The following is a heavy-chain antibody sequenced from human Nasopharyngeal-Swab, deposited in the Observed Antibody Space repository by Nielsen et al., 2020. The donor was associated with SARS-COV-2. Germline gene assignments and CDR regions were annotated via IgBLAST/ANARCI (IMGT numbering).Heavy chain of an antibody. CDR3: AKEVAVPGTPFDY. V-gene: IGHV3-23*01. Sequence: ESLKISCAASGFTFSSYAMSWVRQTPGKGLEWVSSISGRASSTYYADSVKGRFTISRDNSKNTLFLQMNSLRAEDTAVYYCAKEVAVPGTPFDYWGQGTLVTVSS. D-gene: IGHD6-19*01. CDR1: GFTFSSYA. CDR2: ISGRASST. J-gene: IGHJ4*02.